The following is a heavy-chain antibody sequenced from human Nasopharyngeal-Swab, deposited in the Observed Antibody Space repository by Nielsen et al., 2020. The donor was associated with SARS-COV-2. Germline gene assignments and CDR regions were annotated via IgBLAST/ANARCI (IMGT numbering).Heavy chain of an antibody. CDR2: INPSGGST. J-gene: IGHJ5*02. D-gene: IGHD1-14*01. CDR3: ARDLEGIHPGP. V-gene: IGHV1-46*01. CDR1: GYTFTSYY. Sequence: ASVKVSCKASGYTFTSYYMHWVRQAPGQGLEWMGIINPSGGSTSYAQKFQGRVTMTRDTSTSTVYMALSSLRSEDTAVYYCARDLEGIHPGPWGQGTLVTVSS.